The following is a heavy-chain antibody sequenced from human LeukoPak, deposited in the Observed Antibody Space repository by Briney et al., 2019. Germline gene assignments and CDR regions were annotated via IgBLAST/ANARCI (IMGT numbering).Heavy chain of an antibody. CDR3: ARTYSSFDY. V-gene: IGHV3-74*01. Sequence: GGSLRLSCAASGFTFTNYWMHWVRQAPGKGLVWVSRINNDGSTTAYADSVKGRFTISRDNAKSTLYLQMNSLRAEDTAVYYCARTYSSFDYWGQGTLVTVSS. CDR1: GFTFTNYW. D-gene: IGHD6-19*01. J-gene: IGHJ4*02. CDR2: INNDGSTT.